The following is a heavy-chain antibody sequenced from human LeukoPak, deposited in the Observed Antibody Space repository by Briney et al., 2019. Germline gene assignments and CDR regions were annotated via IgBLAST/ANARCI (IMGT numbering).Heavy chain of an antibody. D-gene: IGHD3-22*01. CDR2: IYYSGNT. V-gene: IGHV4-59*02. Sequence: SETLSLTCTVSGGSVSGYYWSWIRQPPGKGLEWIGYIYYSGNTNYNPSLKSRLIMSLDTSKNHFSLKLNSVTAADTAVYYCARRVPYYYDSSYYYGMDVWGQGTTVTVSS. CDR3: ARRVPYYYDSSYYYGMDV. J-gene: IGHJ6*02. CDR1: GGSVSGYY.